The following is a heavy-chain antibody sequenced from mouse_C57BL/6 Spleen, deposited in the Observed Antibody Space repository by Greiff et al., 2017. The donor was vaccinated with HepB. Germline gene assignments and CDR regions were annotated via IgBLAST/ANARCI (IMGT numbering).Heavy chain of an antibody. J-gene: IGHJ1*03. V-gene: IGHV1-26*01. CDR2: INPNNGGT. Sequence: EVQLQQSGPELVKPGASVKISCKASGYTFTDYYMNWVKQSHGKSLEWIGDINPNNGGTSYNQKFKGKATLTVDKSSSTAYMELRSLTSEDSAVYYCARSGLRQSRSFDVWGTGTTVTVSS. CDR3: ARSGLRQSRSFDV. D-gene: IGHD2-4*01. CDR1: GYTFTDYY.